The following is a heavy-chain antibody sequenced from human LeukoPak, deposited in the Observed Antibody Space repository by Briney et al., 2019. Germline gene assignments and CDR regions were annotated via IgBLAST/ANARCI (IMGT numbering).Heavy chain of an antibody. CDR2: ITSSSSYV. CDR3: ARDPGSGYEEHFDY. V-gene: IGHV3-21*04. J-gene: IGHJ4*02. D-gene: IGHD5-12*01. Sequence: GGSLRLSCEASGFTFSTYNMNWVRQAPGKRLEWVSSITSSSSYVFYADSVKGRFTISRDNAKDSLYLQMNSLRAEDTAVYYCARDPGSGYEEHFDYWGQGTLVTVSS. CDR1: GFTFSTYN.